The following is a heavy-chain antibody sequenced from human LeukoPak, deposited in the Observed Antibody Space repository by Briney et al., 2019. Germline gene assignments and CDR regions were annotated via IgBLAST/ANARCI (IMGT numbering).Heavy chain of an antibody. V-gene: IGHV1-18*01. D-gene: IGHD5-24*01. CDR2: ISAYNGNT. CDR1: GYTFTSYG. CDR3: ARDQRLEMATMKFDY. Sequence: RASVKVSCKASGYTFTSYGISWVRQAPGQGLEWMGWISAYNGNTNYAQKLQGRVTMTTDTSTSTAYMELSSLRSDDTAVYYCARDQRLEMATMKFDYWGQGTLVTVSS. J-gene: IGHJ4*02.